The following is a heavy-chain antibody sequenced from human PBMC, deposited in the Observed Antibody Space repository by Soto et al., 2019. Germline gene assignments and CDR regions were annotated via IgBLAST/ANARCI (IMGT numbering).Heavy chain of an antibody. Sequence: SETLSLTCAVYGGSCSGYYWSWIRKPPGKGLEWIGEINHSGSTNYNPSLKSRVTISVDTSKNQFSLKLSSVTAADTAVYYCARGDRIAAAGNVGKPGLYGMDVWGQGTTVTVSS. CDR2: INHSGST. CDR3: ARGDRIAAAGNVGKPGLYGMDV. V-gene: IGHV4-34*01. CDR1: GGSCSGYY. D-gene: IGHD6-13*01. J-gene: IGHJ6*02.